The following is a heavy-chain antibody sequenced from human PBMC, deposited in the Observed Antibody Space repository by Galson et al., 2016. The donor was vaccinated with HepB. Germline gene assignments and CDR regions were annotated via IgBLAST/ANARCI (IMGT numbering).Heavy chain of an antibody. CDR2: TSSNGNRK. J-gene: IGHJ4*02. CDR1: GFTLSHYS. V-gene: IGHV3-30-3*01. D-gene: IGHD2-15*01. CDR3: MGDGDPDKWCFDY. Sequence: SLRLSCAASGFTLSHYSMHWVRQAPGKGLEWVATTSSNGNRKYYVDSVKGRFIVSSDNSKSTLYLQMDSLRPEDTAVYFWMGDGDPDKWCFDYWGQGTLGTVSS.